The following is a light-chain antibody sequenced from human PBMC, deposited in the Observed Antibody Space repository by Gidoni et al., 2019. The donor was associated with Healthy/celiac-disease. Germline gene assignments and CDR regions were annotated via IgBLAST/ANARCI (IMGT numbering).Light chain of an antibody. V-gene: IGKV1-39*01. J-gene: IGKJ4*01. CDR3: QQSYSTPLT. Sequence: IQLTQSPSSLSASVGDRVTITCRASQSISSYLNWYQQKPGKAPKLLIYAASSLQSGVPSRFSGSGSGTDFTLNISSLQPEDFATYYCQQSYSTPLTFXGXTKVEIK. CDR1: QSISSY. CDR2: AAS.